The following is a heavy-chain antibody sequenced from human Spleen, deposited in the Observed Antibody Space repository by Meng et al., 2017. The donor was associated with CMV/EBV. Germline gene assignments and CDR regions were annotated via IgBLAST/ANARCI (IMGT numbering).Heavy chain of an antibody. CDR2: INSDGSST. CDR1: GFTFSSYW. CDR3: ARLYDSRGEDY. V-gene: IGHV3-74*01. Sequence: GESLKISCAASGFTFSSYWMHWVRQAPGKGLVWVSRINSDGSSTSYADSVKGRFTISRDNAKNSLYLQMNSLRAEDTAVYYCARLYDSRGEDYWGQGTLVTVSS. J-gene: IGHJ4*02. D-gene: IGHD3-22*01.